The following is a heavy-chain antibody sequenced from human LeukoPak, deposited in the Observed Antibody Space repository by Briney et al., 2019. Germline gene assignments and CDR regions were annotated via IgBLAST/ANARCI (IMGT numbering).Heavy chain of an antibody. D-gene: IGHD2-2*02. CDR2: INPDRGGT. J-gene: IGHJ4*02. V-gene: IGHV1-2*02. CDR3: ARGCSSTSCYKHFDY. Sequence: ASVKVSCKASGYTFTGYYIHWVRQAPGQGLDWMGWINPDRGGTTYAQKLQGRVTMTTDTSTSTAYMELRSLRSDDTAVYYCARGCSSTSCYKHFDYWGQGILVTVSS. CDR1: GYTFTGYY.